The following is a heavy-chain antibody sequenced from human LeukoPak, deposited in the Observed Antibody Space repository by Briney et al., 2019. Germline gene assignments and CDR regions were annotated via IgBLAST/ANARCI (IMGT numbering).Heavy chain of an antibody. Sequence: PGGSLRLSCAASGNYWMHWVRQVPGKGLVAVISYDGSNKYYADSVKGRFTISRDNSKNTLYLQMNSLRAEDTAVYYCAREYSSGYYFDYWGQGTLVTVSS. D-gene: IGHD6-19*01. CDR2: ISYDGSNK. V-gene: IGHV3-30-3*01. J-gene: IGHJ4*02. CDR3: AREYSSGYYFDY. CDR1: GNYW.